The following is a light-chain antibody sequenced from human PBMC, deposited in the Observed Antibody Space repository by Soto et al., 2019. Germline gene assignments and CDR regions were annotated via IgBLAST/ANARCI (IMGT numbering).Light chain of an antibody. J-gene: IGKJ1*01. CDR3: QQYYSYPRT. CDR1: QGISSY. V-gene: IGKV1-8*01. CDR2: AAS. Sequence: IQMTQSPSSVSASVGDRVTMTCRASQGISSYLAWYQQKPGKAPKLLIYAASTLQSGVPSRFSGSGSGTDSTLTISCLQSEDFATYYCQQYYSYPRTFGQGTKVDIK.